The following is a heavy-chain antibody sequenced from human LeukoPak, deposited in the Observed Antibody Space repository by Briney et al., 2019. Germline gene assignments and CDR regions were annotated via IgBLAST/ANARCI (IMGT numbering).Heavy chain of an antibody. CDR1: GYTFTNYW. D-gene: IGHD5-24*01. Sequence: GESLKISCKSSGYTFTNYWIGWVRQMPGKGLEWMGIIYPGDSDSRYSPSFQGQVTISADKSISTAYLQWSSLKASDTAMYYCARRRDGYPFDYWGQGTLVTVSS. CDR3: ARRRDGYPFDY. CDR2: IYPGDSDS. J-gene: IGHJ4*02. V-gene: IGHV5-51*01.